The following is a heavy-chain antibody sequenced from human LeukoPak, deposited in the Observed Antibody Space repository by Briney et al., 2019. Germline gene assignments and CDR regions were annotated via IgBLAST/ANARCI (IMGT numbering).Heavy chain of an antibody. Sequence: SETLSLTCTVSGGSISSGDYYWSWIRQPPGKGLEWIGYIYYSGSTYFNPSLKSRLTISVDTSKNQFSLKLSSVTAADTAVYYCARDSDPDGYNGYYFDYWGQGTLVTVSS. J-gene: IGHJ4*02. CDR2: IYYSGST. CDR1: GGSISSGDYY. V-gene: IGHV4-30-4*01. CDR3: ARDSDPDGYNGYYFDY. D-gene: IGHD5-24*01.